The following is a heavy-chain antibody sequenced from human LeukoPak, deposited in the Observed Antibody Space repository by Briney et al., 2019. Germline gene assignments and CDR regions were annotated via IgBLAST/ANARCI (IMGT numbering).Heavy chain of an antibody. CDR3: ATPYSGGYQGLDI. CDR1: GGSISSNKYY. D-gene: IGHD1-26*01. V-gene: IGHV4-39*01. Sequence: KPSETLSLTCTVPGGSISSNKYYWGWIRQPPGKGLEWIGSIYYSGSTYYNPTLKSRVTIFVDTSKNQFSLKLSSVTAADTAVYYCATPYSGGYQGLDIWGQGTMVTVSS. CDR2: IYYSGST. J-gene: IGHJ3*02.